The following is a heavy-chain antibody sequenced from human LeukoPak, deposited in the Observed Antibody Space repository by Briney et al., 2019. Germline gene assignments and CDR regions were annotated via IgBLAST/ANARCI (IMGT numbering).Heavy chain of an antibody. V-gene: IGHV4-39*07. CDR2: IYYSGST. Sequence: SETLSLTCTVSGGSISSSSYYWGWIRQPPGKGLEWIGSIYYSGSTYYNPSLKSRVTISVDTSKNQFSLKLSSVTAADTAVYYCARAKGFFDYWGQGTLVTVSS. CDR3: ARAKGFFDY. J-gene: IGHJ4*02. CDR1: GGSISSSSYY.